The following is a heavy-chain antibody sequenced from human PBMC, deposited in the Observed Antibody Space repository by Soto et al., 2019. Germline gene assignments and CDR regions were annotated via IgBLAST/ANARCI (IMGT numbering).Heavy chain of an antibody. V-gene: IGHV4-30-2*01. CDR3: ARVRYNGNEEVRGFDP. CDR2: IYQSGST. Sequence: QLQLQESGSGLVKPSQTLSLTCAVSGGSISSGGYSWSWIRQPPGKGPEWIGYIYQSGSTYYNPSLERRVTISVDRSKNLFSLKLSSVTAADTAVYYCARVRYNGNEEVRGFDPWGQGTLVTVSS. D-gene: IGHD1-1*01. J-gene: IGHJ5*02. CDR1: GGSISSGGYS.